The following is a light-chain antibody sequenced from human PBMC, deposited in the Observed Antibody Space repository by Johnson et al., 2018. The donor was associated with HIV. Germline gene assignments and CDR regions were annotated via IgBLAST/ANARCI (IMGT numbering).Light chain of an antibody. V-gene: IGLV1-51*02. J-gene: IGLJ1*01. CDR2: ENN. Sequence: QSVLTQPPSVSAAPGQKVTISCSGSSPNIGNNYVSWYQQLPGTAPKLLIYENNKRPSGIPDRFSGSKSGTSATLGITGLQTGDEADYYCGTWDSSLIAHVFGTGTKVTVL. CDR1: SPNIGNNY. CDR3: GTWDSSLIAHV.